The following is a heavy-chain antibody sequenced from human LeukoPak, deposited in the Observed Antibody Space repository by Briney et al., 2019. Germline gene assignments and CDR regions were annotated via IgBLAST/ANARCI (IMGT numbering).Heavy chain of an antibody. D-gene: IGHD2-2*01. V-gene: IGHV4-4*07. CDR1: GDSISSYY. CDR2: IYTSGST. J-gene: IGHJ5*02. CDR3: ARARGCSSTSCLNWFDP. Sequence: SETLSLTCSVSGDSISSYYWSWIRQPAGKGLEWIGRIYTSGSTNYNPSLKSRVTMSVDTTKNQFSLKLSSVTAADTAVYYCARARGCSSTSCLNWFDPWGQGTLVTVSS.